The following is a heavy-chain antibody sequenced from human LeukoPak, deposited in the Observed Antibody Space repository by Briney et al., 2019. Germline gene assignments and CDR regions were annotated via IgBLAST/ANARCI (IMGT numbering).Heavy chain of an antibody. V-gene: IGHV1-2*02. D-gene: IGHD1-26*01. CDR1: GYTSTDYY. Sequence: ASVKVSCKASGYTSTDYYMHWVRQAPGQGLEWMGWINPNRGGTNYAQKFQGRVTMTRDTSISTAYMELSRLRSDDTAVYYCARGDHSGSYNQEYWGQGTLVTVSS. CDR3: ARGDHSGSYNQEY. J-gene: IGHJ4*02. CDR2: INPNRGGT.